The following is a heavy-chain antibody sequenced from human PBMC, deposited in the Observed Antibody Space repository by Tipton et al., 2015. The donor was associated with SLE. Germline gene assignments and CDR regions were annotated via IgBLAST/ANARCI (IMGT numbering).Heavy chain of an antibody. D-gene: IGHD6-19*01. CDR3: ARAGSVAGTKYFDY. CDR2: IYHSGST. Sequence: TLSLTCAVSGGSISSGGYSWSWIRQPPGKGLEWIGYIYHSGSTYYNPSLKSRVTISVDTSKNQFSLKLSSVTAADTAVYYCARAGSVAGTKYFDYWGQGTLVTVSS. J-gene: IGHJ4*02. CDR1: GGSISSGGYS. V-gene: IGHV4-30-2*01.